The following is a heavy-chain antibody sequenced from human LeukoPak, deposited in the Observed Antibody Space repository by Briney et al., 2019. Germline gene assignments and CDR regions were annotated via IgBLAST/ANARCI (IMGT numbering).Heavy chain of an antibody. CDR2: IHSGGTT. CDR1: GFTVSNNY. Sequence: GGSLRLSCAASGFTVSNNYVSWVRQAPGKGLEWVSIIHSGGTTYYADSVKGRFIISRDNSKNTVYLQMNSLRAEDTAIYYCARGILTGYYWFDYRGQGTLVTVSS. J-gene: IGHJ4*01. V-gene: IGHV3-53*01. CDR3: ARGILTGYYWFDY. D-gene: IGHD3-9*01.